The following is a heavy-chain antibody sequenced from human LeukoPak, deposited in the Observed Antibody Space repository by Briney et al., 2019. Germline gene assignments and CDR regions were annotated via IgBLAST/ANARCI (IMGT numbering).Heavy chain of an antibody. CDR3: VRGNDYGGPHY. J-gene: IGHJ4*02. V-gene: IGHV3-7*01. D-gene: IGHD4-23*01. Sequence: GGSLRLSCAVSGLSFSTSWMDWVRQAPGKGLEWVASINPDESEKYSAGSVKGRFTISRDNAKNSLSLQMNSLRAEDAAVYYCVRGNDYGGPHYWGQGTLVTVSS. CDR2: INPDESEK. CDR1: GLSFSTSW.